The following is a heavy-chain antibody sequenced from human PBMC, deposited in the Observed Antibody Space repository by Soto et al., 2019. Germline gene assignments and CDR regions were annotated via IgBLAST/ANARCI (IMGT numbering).Heavy chain of an antibody. D-gene: IGHD1-26*01. CDR3: ARGVSAGVDY. CDR2: MQPSTGRT. CDR1: GYSFTSLD. Sequence: ASMKVSWKASGYSFTSLDINWVRQTAGQGLEWMGWMQPSTGRTGYAQKFQGRVTMTRDTSINTAYMELTTLTSDDTAFYYCARGVSAGVDYWGQGTLVTVSS. J-gene: IGHJ4*02. V-gene: IGHV1-8*01.